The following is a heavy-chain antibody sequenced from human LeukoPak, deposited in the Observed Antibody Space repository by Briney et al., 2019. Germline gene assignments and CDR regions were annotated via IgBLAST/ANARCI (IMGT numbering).Heavy chain of an antibody. CDR1: GFTFSSYS. CDR3: ARFLAAAGNDAFDI. J-gene: IGHJ3*02. V-gene: IGHV3-21*01. D-gene: IGHD6-13*01. CDR2: ISSSSSYI. Sequence: GGSLRLSCAASGFTFSSYSMNWVRQAPGKGLEWVSSISSSSSYIYYADSVKGRFTISRDNAKNSLYLQMNRLRAEDTAVYYCARFLAAAGNDAFDIWGQGTRVTVSS.